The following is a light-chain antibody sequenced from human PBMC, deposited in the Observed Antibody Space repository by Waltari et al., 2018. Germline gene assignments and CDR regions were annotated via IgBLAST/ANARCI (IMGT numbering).Light chain of an antibody. Sequence: QSVLTQPPSASATPGQRVTISCSGSSSNNGSNYLYWYQQLPGTAPKFLIYRNYNRRSGVPHRIAGSASRTSASLAISSLRSEDEADYYCAKWDDCLCGAVFGGGTKLSGL. CDR1: SSNNGSNY. CDR2: RNY. V-gene: IGLV1-47*01. J-gene: IGLJ2*01. CDR3: AKWDDCLCGAV.